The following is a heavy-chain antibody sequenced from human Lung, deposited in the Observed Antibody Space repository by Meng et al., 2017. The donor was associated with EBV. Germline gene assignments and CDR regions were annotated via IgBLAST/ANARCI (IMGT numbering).Heavy chain of an antibody. CDR3: ARGDGGNGSDY. J-gene: IGHJ4*02. CDR1: GYTFTNFA. Sequence: QVQLVQSGAEVKKSGASVKVSCKTSGYTFTNFAITWVRQAPGQGLEWMGWISGYNGYTNSAQKFQGRVTMTTDTSTNTAYMELRSLGFDDTAVYYCARGDGGNGSDYWGQGTLVTVSS. V-gene: IGHV1-18*01. CDR2: ISGYNGYT. D-gene: IGHD4-23*01.